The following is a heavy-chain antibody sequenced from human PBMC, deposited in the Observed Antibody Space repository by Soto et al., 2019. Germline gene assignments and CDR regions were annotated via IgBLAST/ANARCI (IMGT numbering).Heavy chain of an antibody. CDR2: ISAYNGNT. CDR3: ARRLTELGSVYYGMDV. CDR1: GYTFTSYG. D-gene: IGHD7-27*01. Sequence: QVQLVQSGAEVKKPGASVKVSCKASGYTFTSYGISWVRPAPGQGLEWMGWISAYNGNTNYAQKLQGRVTMTTDTSTSTAYMELRSLRSDDTAVYYCARRLTELGSVYYGMDVWGQGTTVTVSS. J-gene: IGHJ6*02. V-gene: IGHV1-18*01.